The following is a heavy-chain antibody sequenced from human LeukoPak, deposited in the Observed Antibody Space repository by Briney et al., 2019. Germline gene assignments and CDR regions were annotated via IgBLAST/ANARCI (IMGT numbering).Heavy chain of an antibody. D-gene: IGHD1-26*01. CDR2: IYYSGST. CDR1: GGSISSYY. V-gene: IGHV4-59*01. Sequence: SETLSLICTVSGGSISSYYWSWIRQPPGKGLEWIGYIYYSGSTNYNPSLKSRVTISEDTSKNQISLKLTSVTAADTAVYYCVRDRELTYWGQGTLVTVSS. CDR3: VRDRELTY. J-gene: IGHJ4*02.